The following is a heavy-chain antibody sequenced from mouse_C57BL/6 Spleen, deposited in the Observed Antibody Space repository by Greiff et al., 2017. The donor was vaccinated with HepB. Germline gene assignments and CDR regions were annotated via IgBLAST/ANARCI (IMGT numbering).Heavy chain of an antibody. V-gene: IGHV8-8*01. CDR3: ARISMVTDYYAMDY. CDR1: GFSLSTFGMG. D-gene: IGHD2-2*01. CDR2: IWWDDDK. Sequence: QVTLKECGPGILQPSQTLSLTCSFSGFSLSTFGMGVGWIRQPSGKGLEWLAHIWWDDDKYYNPALKSRLTISKDTSKNQVFLKLANVDTADTATYYCARISMVTDYYAMDYWGQGTSVTVSS. J-gene: IGHJ4*01.